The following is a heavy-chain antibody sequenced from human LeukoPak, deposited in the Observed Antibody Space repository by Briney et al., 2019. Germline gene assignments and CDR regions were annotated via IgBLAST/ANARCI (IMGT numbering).Heavy chain of an antibody. V-gene: IGHV3-74*01. Sequence: GGSLRLSCAASGFTFSNYWMHWVRQAPGKGLVWDSRINSDGSSTSYADSVKGRFTISRDNAKNTLYLQMNSLRAEDTAVYYCARDHLLSGWDEGWFDPWGQGTLVTVSS. CDR2: INSDGSST. D-gene: IGHD6-19*01. CDR1: GFTFSNYW. CDR3: ARDHLLSGWDEGWFDP. J-gene: IGHJ5*02.